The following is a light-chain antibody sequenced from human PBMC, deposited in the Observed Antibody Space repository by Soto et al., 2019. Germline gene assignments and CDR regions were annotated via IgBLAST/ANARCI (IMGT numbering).Light chain of an antibody. J-gene: IGKJ5*01. CDR2: DAS. Sequence: IPMTQSPSSLSASVGDSVTITCRASQSISRGLCCYQQKPGKAPKLLIYDASNQQGGVASRFSGSVSGTEFSLTIRSRLHDDFATDYCQQYKSYSPITFGQGTRREIK. V-gene: IGKV1-5*01. CDR1: QSISRG. CDR3: QQYKSYSPIT.